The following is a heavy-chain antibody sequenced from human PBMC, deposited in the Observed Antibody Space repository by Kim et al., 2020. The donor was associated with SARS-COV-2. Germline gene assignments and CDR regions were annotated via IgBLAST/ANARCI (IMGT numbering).Heavy chain of an antibody. CDR1: GGSISSGGYY. V-gene: IGHV4-31*03. CDR3: AREASGYATYYYYYGMDV. CDR2: IYYSGST. D-gene: IGHD2-8*01. Sequence: SETLSLTCTVSGGSISSGGYYWSWIRQHPGKGLEWIGYIYYSGSTYYNPSLKSRVTISVDTSKNQFSLKLSSVTAADTAVYYCAREASGYATYYYYYGMDVWGQGTTVTVSS. J-gene: IGHJ6*02.